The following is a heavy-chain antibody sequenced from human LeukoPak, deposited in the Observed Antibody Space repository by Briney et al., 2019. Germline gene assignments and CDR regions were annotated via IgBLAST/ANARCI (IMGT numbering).Heavy chain of an antibody. CDR3: AELGITMIGGV. CDR2: ISRSSRYI. Sequence: GGSLRLSCAASGFTFSSYSMNWVRQAPGKGLEWVSSISRSSRYIYYADSVKGRFTISRDNAKNSLYLQMNSLRAEDTAVYYCAELGITMIGGVWGKGTTVTISS. D-gene: IGHD3-10*02. J-gene: IGHJ6*04. V-gene: IGHV3-21*01. CDR1: GFTFSSYS.